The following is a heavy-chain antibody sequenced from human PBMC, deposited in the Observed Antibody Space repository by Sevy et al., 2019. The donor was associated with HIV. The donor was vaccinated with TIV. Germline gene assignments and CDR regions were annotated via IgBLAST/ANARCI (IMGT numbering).Heavy chain of an antibody. CDR1: GFTLDTYV. Sequence: GGSLRLSCEVSGFTLDTYVMHWVRQAPGKGLEWVAGLSYDETVKYYGESVKGRFTISRDNSKNILFLQMNFLRVDDTAVYFCAKDPRLYGDNVEGFDCWGQGTLVTVSS. V-gene: IGHV3-30*18. CDR3: AKDPRLYGDNVEGFDC. CDR2: LSYDETVK. J-gene: IGHJ4*02. D-gene: IGHD4-17*01.